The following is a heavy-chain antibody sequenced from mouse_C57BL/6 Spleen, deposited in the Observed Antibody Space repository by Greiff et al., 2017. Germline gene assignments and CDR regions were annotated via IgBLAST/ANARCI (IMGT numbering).Heavy chain of an antibody. Sequence: VQLQQSGAELVRPGASVTLSCKASGYTFTDYEMHWVKQTPVHGLEWIGAIDPETGGTAYNQKFKGKATLTADKSSSTAYMELRSLTSEDSAVYYCTRFAAVVEGFAYWGQGTLVTVSA. CDR2: IDPETGGT. CDR1: GYTFTDYE. J-gene: IGHJ3*01. D-gene: IGHD1-1*01. CDR3: TRFAAVVEGFAY. V-gene: IGHV1-15*01.